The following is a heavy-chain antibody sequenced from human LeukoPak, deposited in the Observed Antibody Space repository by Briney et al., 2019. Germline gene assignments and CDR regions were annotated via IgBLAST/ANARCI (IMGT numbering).Heavy chain of an antibody. Sequence: GGSLRLSCAASGFTFSHYSMNWVRQAPGKGLEWVSSISASSSVIYYADSLKGRFTISRDNAKNSLYLQMNSLRAEDTAVFYCARGYCSRTSCEDFDYWGQGTLVTVSS. V-gene: IGHV3-21*01. J-gene: IGHJ4*02. CDR1: GFTFSHYS. CDR2: ISASSSVI. D-gene: IGHD2-2*01. CDR3: ARGYCSRTSCEDFDY.